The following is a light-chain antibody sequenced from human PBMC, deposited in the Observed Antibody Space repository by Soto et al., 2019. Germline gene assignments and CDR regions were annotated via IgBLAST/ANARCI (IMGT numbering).Light chain of an antibody. CDR3: SSYTSDSSYV. V-gene: IGLV2-14*01. CDR1: SSDVGLYDY. Sequence: QSVLTQPASVSGSPGQSITISCTGTSSDVGLYDYVSWYQQHPGKAPQLMIYAVSNRPSGVSNRFSASKSGNTASLFISGLQAEDEADYYCSSYTSDSSYVFGSGTMVTVL. J-gene: IGLJ1*01. CDR2: AVS.